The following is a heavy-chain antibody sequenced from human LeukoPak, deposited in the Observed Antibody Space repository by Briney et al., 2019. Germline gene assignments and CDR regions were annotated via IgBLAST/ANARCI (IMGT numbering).Heavy chain of an antibody. D-gene: IGHD3-10*01. CDR1: GGSISSYY. CDR3: ARARITMVRGAPAYMDV. Sequence: PPETLSLTCTVSGGSISSYYWSWIRQPPGKGLEWIGYIYYSGSTNYNPSLKSRVTISVDTSKNQFSLKLSSVTAADTAVYYCARARITMVRGAPAYMDVWGKGTTVTVSS. CDR2: IYYSGST. V-gene: IGHV4-59*01. J-gene: IGHJ6*03.